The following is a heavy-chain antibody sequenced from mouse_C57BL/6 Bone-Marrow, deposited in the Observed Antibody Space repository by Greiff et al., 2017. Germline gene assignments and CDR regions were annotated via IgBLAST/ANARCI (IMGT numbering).Heavy chain of an antibody. CDR2: IYPYNGVS. Sequence: EVQLQQSGPELVKPGASVKLSCKASGYSFTGYYMHWVKQSHGNILDWIGYIYPYNGVSSYNQKFKGKATVTVDNSSSTAYMELRSLTSEDSAVYYCARQIYYYGGSYDWWGQGTTLTVSS. J-gene: IGHJ2*01. V-gene: IGHV1-31*01. CDR1: GYSFTGYY. CDR3: ARQIYYYGGSYDW. D-gene: IGHD1-1*01.